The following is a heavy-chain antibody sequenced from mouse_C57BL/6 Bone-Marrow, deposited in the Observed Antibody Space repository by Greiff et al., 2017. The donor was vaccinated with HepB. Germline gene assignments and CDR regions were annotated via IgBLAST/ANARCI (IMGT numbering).Heavy chain of an antibody. Sequence: QVQLQQPGAELVKPGASVKLSCKASGYTFTSYWMHWVKQRPGQGLEWIGMIHPNSGSTNYNEKFKSKATLTVDKSSSTAYMQLRSLTSEDSAVYYCAREGPMITTVYWYFDVWGTGTTVTVSS. CDR2: IHPNSGST. J-gene: IGHJ1*03. V-gene: IGHV1-64*01. CDR3: AREGPMITTVYWYFDV. CDR1: GYTFTSYW. D-gene: IGHD2-4*01.